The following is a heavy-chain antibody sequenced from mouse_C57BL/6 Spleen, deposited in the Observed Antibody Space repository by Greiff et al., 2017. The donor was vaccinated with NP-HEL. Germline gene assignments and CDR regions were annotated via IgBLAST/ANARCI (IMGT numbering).Heavy chain of an antibody. CDR3: TTLITTVVAGGY. CDR2: IDPENGDT. Sequence: VQLQQSGAELVRPGASVKLSCTASGFNIKDDYMHWVKQRPEQGLEWIGWIDPENGDTEYASKFQGKATITADTSSNTAYLQLSSVTSEDTAVYYCTTLITTVVAGGYWGHGTTLTVSS. CDR1: GFNIKDDY. V-gene: IGHV14-4*01. J-gene: IGHJ2*01. D-gene: IGHD1-1*01.